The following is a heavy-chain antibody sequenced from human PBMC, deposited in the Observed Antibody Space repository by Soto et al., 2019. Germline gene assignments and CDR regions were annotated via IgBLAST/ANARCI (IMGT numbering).Heavy chain of an antibody. CDR3: ARMSYFYDKWYFDL. J-gene: IGHJ2*01. D-gene: IGHD3-22*01. V-gene: IGHV4-30-4*01. CDR2: VCYSGSS. CDR1: GGSINNNDYY. Sequence: QLQESGPGLVKPSQTLSLTCSVSGGSINNNDYYWSWIRQTPGKGLEWIGYVCYSGSSDYIPSLKSRLSMSIDKSKNQFHLKLNSVTAADTATYYCARMSYFYDKWYFDLWGRGTLVTVSS.